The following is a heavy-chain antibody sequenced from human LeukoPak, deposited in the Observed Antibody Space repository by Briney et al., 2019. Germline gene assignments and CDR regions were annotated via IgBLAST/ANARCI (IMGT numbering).Heavy chain of an antibody. D-gene: IGHD6-19*01. Sequence: GGPLEFPCQPLEFTFGSIPLSWSGRPQRKGLGGVSGINWNGGSTGYADSVKGRFTISRDNAKNSLYLQMNSLRAEDTALYYCAREKEQWLDDYWGQGTLVTVSS. CDR2: INWNGGST. CDR1: EFTFGSIP. J-gene: IGHJ4*02. V-gene: IGHV3-20*04. CDR3: AREKEQWLDDY.